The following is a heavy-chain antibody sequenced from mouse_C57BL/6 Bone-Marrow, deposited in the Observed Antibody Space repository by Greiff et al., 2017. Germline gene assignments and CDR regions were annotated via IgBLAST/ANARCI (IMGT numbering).Heavy chain of an antibody. D-gene: IGHD4-1*01. Sequence: VQLQQPGAELVKPGASVKMSCKASGYTFTSYWITWVKQRPGQGLEWIGDIYPTSGCTNYNEKFKSKVILTVDTSSNTAYMQLSSLTSEDTAVFYCARSGPLGRSFDYWGQGTTLTVSS. J-gene: IGHJ2*01. CDR3: ARSGPLGRSFDY. CDR1: GYTFTSYW. V-gene: IGHV1-55*01. CDR2: IYPTSGCT.